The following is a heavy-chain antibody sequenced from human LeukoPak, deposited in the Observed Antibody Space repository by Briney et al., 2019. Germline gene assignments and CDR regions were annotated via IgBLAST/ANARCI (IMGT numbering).Heavy chain of an antibody. CDR2: ISSSSSYI. CDR3: ARSGYDHLYYFDY. Sequence: PGGSLRLSCAASGFTFSSYAMSWVRQVPGKGLEWVSSISSSSSYIYYADSVKGRFTISRDNAKNSLYLQMNSLRAEDTAVYYCARSGYDHLYYFDYWGQGTLVTVSS. V-gene: IGHV3-21*01. CDR1: GFTFSSYA. J-gene: IGHJ4*02. D-gene: IGHD5-12*01.